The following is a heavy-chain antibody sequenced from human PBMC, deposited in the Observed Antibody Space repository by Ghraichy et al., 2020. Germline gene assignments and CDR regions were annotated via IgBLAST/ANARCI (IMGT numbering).Heavy chain of an antibody. Sequence: SETLSLTCTVSGGSISSYYWSWIRQPPGKGLEWIGYIYYSGSTNYNPSLKSRVTISVDTSKNQFSLKLSSVTAADTAVYYCARGMIDYGDYAALMDVWGQGTTVTVSS. J-gene: IGHJ6*02. CDR3: ARGMIDYGDYAALMDV. V-gene: IGHV4-59*01. CDR2: IYYSGST. CDR1: GGSISSYY. D-gene: IGHD4-17*01.